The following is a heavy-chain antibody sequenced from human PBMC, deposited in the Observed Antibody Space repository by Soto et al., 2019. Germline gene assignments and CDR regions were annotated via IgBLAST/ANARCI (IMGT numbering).Heavy chain of an antibody. CDR3: ARDTNMGYCSGGSCSWFDP. V-gene: IGHV1-18*04. CDR1: GYTFTTYG. D-gene: IGHD2-15*01. CDR2: ISGYTGKT. J-gene: IGHJ5*02. Sequence: ASVKVSCNASGYTFTTYGVAWVRQAPGQGLEWLGWISGYTGKTNHTQKLQGRVTLTADTSTSTAYMELRSLRPDDTAVYYCARDTNMGYCSGGSCSWFDPWGQGTLVTVSS.